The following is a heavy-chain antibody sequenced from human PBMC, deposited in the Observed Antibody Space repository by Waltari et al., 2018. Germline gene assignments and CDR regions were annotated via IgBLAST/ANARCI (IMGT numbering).Heavy chain of an antibody. J-gene: IGHJ3*01. CDR2: IKSKRDGGTT. V-gene: IGHV3-15*01. CDR3: TTDWGSGSYPLYAFDL. CDR1: GFTFNNAW. D-gene: IGHD1-26*01. Sequence: EVQLVESGGGLVEPGGSLRLSCAASGFTFNNAWMYWVRQAPGKGLEWVGRIKSKRDGGTTEYTAAVKGRFIISRDDSRATLYLQMNTLKTEDAAVYYCTTDWGSGSYPLYAFDLWGPGTMVTVSS.